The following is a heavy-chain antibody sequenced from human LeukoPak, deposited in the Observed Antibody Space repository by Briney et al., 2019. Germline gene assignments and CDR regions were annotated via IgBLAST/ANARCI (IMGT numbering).Heavy chain of an antibody. Sequence: SDTLSLTCTVSGGSVSSGSYYWSWIRQPPGKGLEWSGYIYYSGSTNYNPSLKSRVTISVDTSKNQFSLKLSSVTAADTAVYYCARGLVYYGSGHNLYYFDYWGQGTLVTVSS. CDR3: ARGLVYYGSGHNLYYFDY. CDR1: GGSVSSGSYY. J-gene: IGHJ4*02. V-gene: IGHV4-61*01. D-gene: IGHD3-10*01. CDR2: IYYSGST.